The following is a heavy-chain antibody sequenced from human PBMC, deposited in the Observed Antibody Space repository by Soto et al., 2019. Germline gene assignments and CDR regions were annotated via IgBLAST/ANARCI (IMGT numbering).Heavy chain of an antibody. CDR1: GGSISSGGYY. J-gene: IGHJ6*02. CDR3: ARDFGLGYGSGAYYYGMDV. D-gene: IGHD3-10*01. CDR2: IYYSGST. Sequence: SETLSLTCTVSGGSISSGGYYWSWVRQHPGKGLEWIGYIYYSGSTYYNPSLKSRVTISVDTSKNQFSLKLSSVTAADTAVYYCARDFGLGYGSGAYYYGMDVWGQGTTVTVSS. V-gene: IGHV4-31*03.